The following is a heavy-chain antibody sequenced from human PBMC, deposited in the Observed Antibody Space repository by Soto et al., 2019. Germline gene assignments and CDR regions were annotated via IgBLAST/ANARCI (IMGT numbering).Heavy chain of an antibody. V-gene: IGHV4-4*02. CDR1: GGSITSPNW. Sequence: PSETLSLTCAVSGGSITSPNWWTWVRQPPGGGLEWIGEIYHSGITNYKASLKSRVTMSVDKTKNDVSLKLTSVTAADTAVYYCARVLRGWFDPWGQGTPVTVSS. CDR3: ARVLRGWFDP. CDR2: IYHSGIT. J-gene: IGHJ5*02.